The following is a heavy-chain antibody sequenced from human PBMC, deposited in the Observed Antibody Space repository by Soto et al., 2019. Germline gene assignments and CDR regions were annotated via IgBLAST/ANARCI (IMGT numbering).Heavy chain of an antibody. CDR1: GFTFSSYG. Sequence: QVQLVESGGGVVQPGRSLRLSCAASGFTFSSYGMHWVRQAPGKGLEWVAVISYDGSNKYYADSVKGRFTISRDNSKNTLYLQMNSLRAEDTAVYYCAKPMSWGTVPFDYWGQGTLVTVSS. CDR3: AKPMSWGTVPFDY. D-gene: IGHD3-16*01. J-gene: IGHJ4*02. CDR2: ISYDGSNK. V-gene: IGHV3-30*18.